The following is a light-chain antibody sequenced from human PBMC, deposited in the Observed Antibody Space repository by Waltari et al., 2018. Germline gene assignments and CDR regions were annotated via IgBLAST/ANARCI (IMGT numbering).Light chain of an antibody. CDR3: QKYGTLPAT. Sequence: EIVLTQSPGTLSSSPGERVTLSCRASQSVTRTLAWYQQKPGQAPRLLIYDASTRATGIPDGFSGSGSGTDFSLTISRLEPEDFTVYYCQKYGTLPATFGQGTKVEIK. V-gene: IGKV3-20*01. CDR1: QSVTRT. J-gene: IGKJ1*01. CDR2: DAS.